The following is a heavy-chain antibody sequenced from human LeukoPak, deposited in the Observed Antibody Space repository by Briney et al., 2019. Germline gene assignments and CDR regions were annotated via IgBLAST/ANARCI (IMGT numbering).Heavy chain of an antibody. CDR2: IYSGGNT. CDR3: VRFIAAGYYFDY. V-gene: IGHV3-53*01. J-gene: IGHJ4*02. CDR1: GFTVGTNY. D-gene: IGHD6-13*01. Sequence: TGGSLRLSCAASGFTVGTNYMSWVRQAAGKGLECVSIIYSGGNTYYADSVKGRFTISRDSSKNTLYLQMNSLRAEDTAVYYCVRFIAAGYYFDYWGQGTLVTVSS.